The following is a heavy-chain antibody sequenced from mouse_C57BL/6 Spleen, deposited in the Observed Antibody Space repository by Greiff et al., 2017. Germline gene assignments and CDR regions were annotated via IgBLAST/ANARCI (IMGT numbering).Heavy chain of an antibody. CDR3: ARHDPLIVTTAGYFDV. CDR1: GFTFSSYG. J-gene: IGHJ1*03. CDR2: ISSGGSYT. Sequence: DVHLVESGGDLVKPGGSLKLSCAASGFTFSSYGMSWVRQTPDKRLEWVATISSGGSYTYYPDSVKGRFTISRDNAKNTLYLQMSSLKSEDTAMYYCARHDPLIVTTAGYFDVWGTGTTVTVSS. V-gene: IGHV5-6*01. D-gene: IGHD1-2*01.